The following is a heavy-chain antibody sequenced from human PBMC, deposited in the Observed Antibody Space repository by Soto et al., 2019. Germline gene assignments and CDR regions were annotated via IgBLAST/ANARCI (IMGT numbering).Heavy chain of an antibody. V-gene: IGHV3-33*01. CDR1: GFTFSNSG. J-gene: IGHJ4*02. D-gene: IGHD3-10*01. Sequence: QVQLVESGGGVVQPGRPLRLSCKASGFTFSNSGMHWVRQAPGKGLEWVAVIWHDGSHKYYADSVKGRFTISRDNSNNTVFLQMNTLRAEDTAVYYCARDQREKWFGELDFDYWGQGTLVTVSS. CDR2: IWHDGSHK. CDR3: ARDQREKWFGELDFDY.